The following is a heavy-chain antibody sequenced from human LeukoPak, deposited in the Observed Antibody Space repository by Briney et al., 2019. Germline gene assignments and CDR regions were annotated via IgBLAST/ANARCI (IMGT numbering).Heavy chain of an antibody. V-gene: IGHV4-59*12. D-gene: IGHD6-19*01. CDR3: AGSQAVLEYFQH. CDR2: IYYSGST. CDR1: NGSISSYH. J-gene: IGHJ1*01. Sequence: SETLSLTCTVPNGSISSYHWSWIRQFPGKGLEWIGYIYYSGSTNYNPSLKSRVTMSVDTSKSQFSLKLTSVTAADTAVYYCAGSQAVLEYFQHWGRGTLVTVSS.